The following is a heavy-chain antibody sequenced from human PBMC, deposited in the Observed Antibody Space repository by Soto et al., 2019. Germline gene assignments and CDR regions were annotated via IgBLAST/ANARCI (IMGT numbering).Heavy chain of an antibody. J-gene: IGHJ6*02. CDR1: GGSISIDNYY. Sequence: KPSETLSLTCTVSGGSISIDNYYWSWIRQLPGKGLEWIGYIYYSGSTYYNPSLKSRVAISVDMSENHFSLRLISATAADTAVYYCARDGGSRAGYGLDGWGQGTTVTVSS. V-gene: IGHV4-31*03. CDR3: ARDGGSRAGYGLDG. CDR2: IYYSGST. D-gene: IGHD3-16*01.